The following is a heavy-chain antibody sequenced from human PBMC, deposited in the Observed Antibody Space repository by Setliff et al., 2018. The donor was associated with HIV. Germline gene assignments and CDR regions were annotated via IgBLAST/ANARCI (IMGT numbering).Heavy chain of an antibody. CDR1: GGSITSGNYF. V-gene: IGHV4-61*09. J-gene: IGHJ4*02. Sequence: SETLSLTCTVSGGSITSGNYFWSWIRQPAGKGLEWIGHMYTDGSTNYSPSFQDQVTMSAAQSISTAYLQCSSLKASDTAIYFCARASLAARPHFFDSWGQGTLVTVSS. CDR3: ARASLAARPHFFDS. CDR2: MYTDGST. D-gene: IGHD6-6*01.